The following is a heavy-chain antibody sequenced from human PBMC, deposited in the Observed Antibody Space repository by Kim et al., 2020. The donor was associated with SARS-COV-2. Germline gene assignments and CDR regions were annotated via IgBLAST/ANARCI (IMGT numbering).Heavy chain of an antibody. V-gene: IGHV3-23*01. D-gene: IGHD6-19*01. Sequence: VDSVKGWFTISRDNSKNTLSLQMNSLRAEDTAVYYCAKHRMEVAGKDFDYWGQGTLVTVSS. CDR3: AKHRMEVAGKDFDY. J-gene: IGHJ4*02.